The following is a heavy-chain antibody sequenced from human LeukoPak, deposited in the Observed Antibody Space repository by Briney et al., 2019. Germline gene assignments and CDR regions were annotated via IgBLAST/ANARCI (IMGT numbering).Heavy chain of an antibody. CDR1: GGSISNYY. J-gene: IGHJ4*02. V-gene: IGHV4-59*08. CDR3: ARAGYSFATGYYFDY. Sequence: SETLSLTCTVSGGSISNYYWTWVRQPPGKGLEWIGFVYYSGSTIYNPFHKSRVTISVDTSNNQFSLKLTSVTAADTAVYYCARAGYSFATGYYFDYWGQGTLVTVSS. D-gene: IGHD5-12*01. CDR2: VYYSGST.